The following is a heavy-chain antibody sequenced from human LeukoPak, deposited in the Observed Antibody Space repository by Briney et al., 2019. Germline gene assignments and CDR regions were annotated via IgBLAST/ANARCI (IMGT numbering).Heavy chain of an antibody. CDR2: IYYSGST. D-gene: IGHD2-2*01. CDR1: GDSISSDTYY. Sequence: PSETLSLTCSVSGDSISSDTYYWGWIRQPPGKGLVWIGSIYYSGSTYYNPSLKSRVTISVDTSKNQFSLKLSSVTAADTAVYYCTSQNLGDCSSTSCSYNWFDPWGQGTLVTVSS. CDR3: TSQNLGDCSSTSCSYNWFDP. J-gene: IGHJ5*02. V-gene: IGHV4-39*01.